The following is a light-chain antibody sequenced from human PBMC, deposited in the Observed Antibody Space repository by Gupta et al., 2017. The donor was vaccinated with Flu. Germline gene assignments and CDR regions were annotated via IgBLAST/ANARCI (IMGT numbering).Light chain of an antibody. Sequence: QRVTISCSGSDSNIGNNFVYWYQPLPGAAPKVLIFRADQRPSGVPDRFSASKSGTSASLAISGLRSADEADYYCAAWDDSFSVRFGGGTKLTVL. J-gene: IGLJ2*01. CDR3: AAWDDSFSVR. CDR2: RAD. V-gene: IGLV1-47*01. CDR1: DSNIGNNF.